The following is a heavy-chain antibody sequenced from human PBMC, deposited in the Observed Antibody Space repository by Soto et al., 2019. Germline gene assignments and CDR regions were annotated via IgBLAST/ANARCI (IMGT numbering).Heavy chain of an antibody. Sequence: GPSVTISCERSGDIFSNYWSAWVRQMPGKGLEWMGMFYPGDSDTRYSPSFQGQVTISADKSISTVYLQWSSLKASDTATYYCARAAYSGSAIRYYYYRGTDVWGQGGTATV. CDR3: ARAAYSGSAIRYYYYRGTDV. CDR2: FYPGDSDT. J-gene: IGHJ6*02. CDR1: GDIFSNYW. D-gene: IGHD6-6*01. V-gene: IGHV5-51*01.